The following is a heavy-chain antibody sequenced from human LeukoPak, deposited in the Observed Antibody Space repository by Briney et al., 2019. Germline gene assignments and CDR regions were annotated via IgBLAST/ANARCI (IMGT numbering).Heavy chain of an antibody. V-gene: IGHV6-1*01. CDR1: GDSVSSNSAA. Sequence: SQTLSLTCAISGDSVSSNSAAWNWLRQSPSRGLEWLGRTYYRSKWYNDYAVSVKSRITINPDTSKNQFSLQLNSVTPEDTAVYYCARGYYDFWSGYSRAYYFDYWGQGTLVTVSS. D-gene: IGHD3-3*01. CDR3: ARGYYDFWSGYSRAYYFDY. CDR2: TYYRSKWYN. J-gene: IGHJ4*02.